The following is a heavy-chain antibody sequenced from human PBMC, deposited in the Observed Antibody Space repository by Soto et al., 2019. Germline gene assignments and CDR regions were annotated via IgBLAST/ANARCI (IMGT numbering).Heavy chain of an antibody. D-gene: IGHD3-9*01. Sequence: EVQLVESGGGLVQPGGSLRLSCAASGFTFSDHYMDWVRQAPGKGLEWVGRTRNKANSYTTEYAASVKGRFTISRDDTKNALYLQMSSLKTEDKAVYYCARGALDILTGYWAHDDAFDIWGQGTMVTVSS. J-gene: IGHJ3*02. CDR3: ARGALDILTGYWAHDDAFDI. CDR1: GFTFSDHY. CDR2: TRNKANSYTT. V-gene: IGHV3-72*01.